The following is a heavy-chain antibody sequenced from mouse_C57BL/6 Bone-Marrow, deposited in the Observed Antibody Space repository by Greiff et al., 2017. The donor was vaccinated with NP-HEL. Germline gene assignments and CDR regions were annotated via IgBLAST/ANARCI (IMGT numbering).Heavy chain of an antibody. CDR1: GFSLTSYG. CDR2: IWSGGST. CDR3: ARMITTRGYWYFDV. D-gene: IGHD2-4*01. Sequence: VQLVESGPGLVQPSQSLSITCTVSGFSLTSYGVHWVRQSPGKGLEWLGVIWSGGSTDYNAAFISRLSISKDNSKSQVFFKMNSLQADDTAIYYCARMITTRGYWYFDVWGTGTTVTVSS. V-gene: IGHV2-2*01. J-gene: IGHJ1*03.